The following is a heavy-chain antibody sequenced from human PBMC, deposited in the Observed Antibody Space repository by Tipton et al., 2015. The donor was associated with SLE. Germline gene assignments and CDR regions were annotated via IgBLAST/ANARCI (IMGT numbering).Heavy chain of an antibody. J-gene: IGHJ4*02. V-gene: IGHV4-59*02. CDR1: GGSVSGYY. D-gene: IGHD3-3*01. Sequence: GLVKPSETLSLTCAVYGGSVSGYYWTWIRQAPGKRLEWIGYIYYSGSTNYNPSLKSRVTISVDTSKNQFSLKMISVAAADAAVYYCGRASYDFWSGSIDHWGQGTLVTVSS. CDR2: IYYSGST. CDR3: GRASYDFWSGSIDH.